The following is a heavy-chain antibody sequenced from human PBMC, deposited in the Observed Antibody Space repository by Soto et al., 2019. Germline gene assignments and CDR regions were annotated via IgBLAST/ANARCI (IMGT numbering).Heavy chain of an antibody. J-gene: IGHJ6*03. V-gene: IGHV1-8*01. CDR2: MNPNSGNT. Sequence: ASVKVSCKASGYTFTSYDINWVRQATGQGLEWMGWMNPNSGNTGYAQKFQGRVTMTRNTSISTAYMELSSLRSEGTAVYYCARAEGAYYYYYYMDVWGKGTTVTVSS. CDR3: ARAEGAYYYYYYMDV. CDR1: GYTFTSYD. D-gene: IGHD1-26*01.